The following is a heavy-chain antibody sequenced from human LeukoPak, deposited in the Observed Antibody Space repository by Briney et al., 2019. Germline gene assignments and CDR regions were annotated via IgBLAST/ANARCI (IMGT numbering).Heavy chain of an antibody. J-gene: IGHJ4*02. CDR2: ISSSGSTI. CDR1: GFSFSSYG. Sequence: PGGSLRLCCAASGFSFSSYGMNWVRQAPGKGLEWVSYISSSGSTIYYADSVKGRFTISRDNAKNSLYLQMNSLRAEDTAVYYCARANCGGDCYSDYWGQGTLVTVSS. CDR3: ARANCGGDCYSDY. D-gene: IGHD2-21*02. V-gene: IGHV3-48*03.